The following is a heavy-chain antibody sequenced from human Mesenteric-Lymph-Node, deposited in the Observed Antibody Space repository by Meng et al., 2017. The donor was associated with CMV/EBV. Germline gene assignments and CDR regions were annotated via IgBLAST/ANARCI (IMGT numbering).Heavy chain of an antibody. Sequence: GESLKISCKASGYTFTGYYMHWVRQAPGQGLEWMGWINPNSGGTNYAQKFQGRVTMTRDTSISTAYMELSRLRSDDTAVYYCARLRSSIMMGGMASWGQGTLVTVSS. D-gene: IGHD6-13*01. CDR2: INPNSGGT. J-gene: IGHJ5*02. CDR1: GYTFTGYY. CDR3: ARLRSSIMMGGMAS. V-gene: IGHV1-2*02.